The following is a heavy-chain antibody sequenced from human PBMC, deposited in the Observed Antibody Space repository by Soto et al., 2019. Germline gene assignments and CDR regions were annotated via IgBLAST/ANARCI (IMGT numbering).Heavy chain of an antibody. CDR2: IDNSGTS. V-gene: IGHV4-31*03. Sequence: QGQLQESGPELVKPSQTLSLTCTVSGGSISSGGSYWGWIRQHPGRGLEWIGYIDNSGTSYYNPSLKRRLTISVDTSNNQFSLHLRSVTAADTAVYYCARVGISGTIDAFDIWGQGTMVTVSS. J-gene: IGHJ3*02. CDR1: GGSISSGGSY. CDR3: ARVGISGTIDAFDI. D-gene: IGHD1-20*01.